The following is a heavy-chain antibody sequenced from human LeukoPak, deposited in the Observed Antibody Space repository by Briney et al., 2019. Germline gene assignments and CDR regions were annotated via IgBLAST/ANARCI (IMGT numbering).Heavy chain of an antibody. J-gene: IGHJ4*02. V-gene: IGHV3-7*01. CDR2: IKQDGSGK. Sequence: GGSLRLSCAASGFTFTNNFMSWVRQVPGKGLEWVAKIKQDGSGKYYVDSVKGRFTISRDNAKNSLYLQMSSLRAEDTAVYYCASKQWLVSDFDYWGQGTLVTVSS. CDR3: ASKQWLVSDFDY. D-gene: IGHD6-19*01. CDR1: GFTFTNNF.